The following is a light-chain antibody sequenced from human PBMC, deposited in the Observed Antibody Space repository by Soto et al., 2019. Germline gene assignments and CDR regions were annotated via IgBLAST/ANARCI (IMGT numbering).Light chain of an antibody. CDR3: QQFGTSRLT. CDR1: QSVSSRS. Sequence: VLTQSPGTLSLSPGERATLSCRASQSVSSRSLAWYQQKPGQAPRLLIYGASNRATGIPDRFSGSGSGTDFTLTISRLEPEDFAMYYCQQFGTSRLTFGGGTKVDNK. J-gene: IGKJ4*01. V-gene: IGKV3-20*01. CDR2: GAS.